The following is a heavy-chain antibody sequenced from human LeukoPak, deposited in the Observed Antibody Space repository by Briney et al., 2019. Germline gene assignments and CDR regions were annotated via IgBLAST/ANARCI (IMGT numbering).Heavy chain of an antibody. V-gene: IGHV4-4*07. CDR3: ARRDISSGWSFDY. CDR2: IHTSGST. D-gene: IGHD6-19*01. CDR1: SGSISNYH. J-gene: IGHJ4*02. Sequence: KPSETLSLTCTVSSGSISNYHWTWLRQPAGKGLEWIGQIHTSGSTNYNPPLKSRVSMSIDTTEDQVSLTIRSVTAADTAFYYCARRDISSGWSFDYWGQGTLVTVSS.